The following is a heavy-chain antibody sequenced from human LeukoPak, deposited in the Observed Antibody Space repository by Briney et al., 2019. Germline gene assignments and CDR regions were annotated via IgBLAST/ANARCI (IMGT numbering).Heavy chain of an antibody. D-gene: IGHD3-10*01. CDR1: GFTVSRDE. V-gene: IGHV3-48*03. CDR3: ATLSEMFRGPQVIYYFDY. J-gene: IGHJ4*02. Sequence: GGSLRLAWAAAGFTVSRDEMNWVRQAAGRGLEWVSYISSSGSTIYYADSGKGRFTISTDYARNSLYLQLNSLRAEDTAVYYCATLSEMFRGPQVIYYFDYWGQGTLVTVSS. CDR2: ISSSGSTI.